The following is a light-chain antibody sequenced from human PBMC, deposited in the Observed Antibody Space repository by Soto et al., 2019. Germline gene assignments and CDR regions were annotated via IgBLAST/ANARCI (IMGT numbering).Light chain of an antibody. CDR1: SSNIGAGYD. Sequence: QSVLTQPPSVSGAPGQRVTISCTGSSSNIGAGYDVHWYQQLPGTAPKLLIYGNSNRPSGVPDRFSGSKSGTLASLAITGLQAEDEADYYCQSYDSSLSGGVFGGGTKVTVL. CDR3: QSYDSSLSGGV. J-gene: IGLJ3*02. V-gene: IGLV1-40*01. CDR2: GNS.